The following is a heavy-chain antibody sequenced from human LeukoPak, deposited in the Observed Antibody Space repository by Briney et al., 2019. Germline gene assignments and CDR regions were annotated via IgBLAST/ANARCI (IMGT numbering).Heavy chain of an antibody. CDR2: IWYDGSNK. CDR3: ARDYDSSGYSD. D-gene: IGHD3-22*01. CDR1: GFIFSSYG. V-gene: IGHV3-33*01. J-gene: IGHJ4*02. Sequence: GRSLRLSCAVSGFIFSSYGMHWVRQAPGKGLEWVAVIWYDGSNKYYADSVKGRFTISRDNSKNTLYLQMNSLRAEDTAVYYCARDYDSSGYSDWGQGTLVTVSS.